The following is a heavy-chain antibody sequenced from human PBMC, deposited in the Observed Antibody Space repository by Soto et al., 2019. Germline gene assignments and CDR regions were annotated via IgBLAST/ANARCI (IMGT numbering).Heavy chain of an antibody. CDR3: ARENGYYYYYYMDV. CDR2: INHSGST. V-gene: IGHV4-34*01. J-gene: IGHJ6*03. Sequence: QVQLQQWGAGLLKPSETLSLTCAVYGGSFSGYYWSWIRQPPGKGLEWIGEINHSGSTNYNPSLKSRVTISVDTSKNQFSLKLSSVTAADTAVYYCARENGYYYYYYMDVWGKGTTVTVSS. CDR1: GGSFSGYY.